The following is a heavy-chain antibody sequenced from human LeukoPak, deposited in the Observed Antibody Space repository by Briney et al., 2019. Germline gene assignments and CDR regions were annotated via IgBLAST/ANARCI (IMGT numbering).Heavy chain of an antibody. D-gene: IGHD3-22*01. CDR1: GYTFTSYD. Sequence: ASVKVSCKASGYTFTSYDINWVRQATGQGLEWMGWMNPNSGNTGYAQKFQGRVTITRNTSISTAYMELSSLRSEDTAVYYCARGPPYYYDSSGYAGYWGQGTLVTVSS. CDR3: ARGPPYYYDSSGYAGY. J-gene: IGHJ4*02. CDR2: MNPNSGNT. V-gene: IGHV1-8*03.